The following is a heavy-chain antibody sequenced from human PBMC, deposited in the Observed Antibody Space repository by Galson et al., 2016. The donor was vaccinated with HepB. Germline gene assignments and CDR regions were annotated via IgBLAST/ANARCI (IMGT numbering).Heavy chain of an antibody. Sequence: TLSLTCSVSGDSISSGSYHWSWIRQPAGKGLEWIGRIDTSETSYNPSLKSRVTISLDTSKNQFSLELKSVTAADTAVYYCATYYVGNGGRGYWGQGSLVTVSS. CDR3: ATYYVGNGGRGY. CDR2: IDTSET. J-gene: IGHJ4*02. D-gene: IGHD3-16*01. V-gene: IGHV4-61*02. CDR1: GDSISSGSYH.